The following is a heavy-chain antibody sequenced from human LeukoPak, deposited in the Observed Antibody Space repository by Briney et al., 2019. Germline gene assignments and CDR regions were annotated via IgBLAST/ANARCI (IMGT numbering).Heavy chain of an antibody. CDR3: ARVGYYDSSGYYPNDAFDI. Sequence: KPGGSLRLSCAASGFTFSSYSMNWVRQAPGKGLEWVSSIISSSSYIYYADSVKGRFTISRDNAKNSLYLQMNSLRAEDTAVYYCARVGYYDSSGYYPNDAFDIWGQGTMVTVSS. J-gene: IGHJ3*02. CDR1: GFTFSSYS. D-gene: IGHD3-22*01. V-gene: IGHV3-21*01. CDR2: IISSSSYI.